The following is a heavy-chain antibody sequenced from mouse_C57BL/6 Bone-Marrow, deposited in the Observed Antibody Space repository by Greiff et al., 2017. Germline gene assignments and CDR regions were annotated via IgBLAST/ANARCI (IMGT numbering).Heavy chain of an antibody. CDR1: GYTFTSYW. D-gene: IGHD2-4*01. V-gene: IGHV1-59*01. J-gene: IGHJ4*01. Sequence: QVQLKQPGAELVRPGTSVKLSCKASGYTFTSYWMHWVKQRPGQGLEWIGVIDPSDSYTNYNQKFKGKATLTVDTSSSTAYMQLSSLTSEDSAVYYCARAPRGLRCAMDYWGQGTSVTVSS. CDR2: IDPSDSYT. CDR3: ARAPRGLRCAMDY.